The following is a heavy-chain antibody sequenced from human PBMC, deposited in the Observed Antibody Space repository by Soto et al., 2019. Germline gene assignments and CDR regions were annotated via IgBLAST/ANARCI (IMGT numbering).Heavy chain of an antibody. CDR1: GGSIGSYY. CDR3: ARHRTTAKGSEFDY. J-gene: IGHJ4*02. D-gene: IGHD2-21*02. Sequence: ASETLSLTCTVSGGSIGSYYWSWIRQPPGKGLEWIEYIHYSGSTNYNPSLESRVTISVDTSKNQFSLILSSVTAADTSVYYCARHRTTAKGSEFDYWGQGTLVTVSS. CDR2: IHYSGST. V-gene: IGHV4-59*08.